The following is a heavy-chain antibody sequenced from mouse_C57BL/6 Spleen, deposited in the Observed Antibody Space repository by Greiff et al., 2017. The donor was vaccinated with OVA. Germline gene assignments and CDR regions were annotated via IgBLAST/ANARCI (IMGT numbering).Heavy chain of an antibody. Sequence: EVMLVESGGDLVKPGGSLKLSCAASGFTFSSYGMSWVRQTPDKRLEWVATISSGGSYTYYPDSVKGRFTISRDNAKNTLYLQMSSLKSEDTAMYYCARRWLDGYFDVWGTGTTVTVSS. CDR1: GFTFSSYG. J-gene: IGHJ1*03. D-gene: IGHD2-2*01. CDR2: ISSGGSYT. CDR3: ARRWLDGYFDV. V-gene: IGHV5-6*02.